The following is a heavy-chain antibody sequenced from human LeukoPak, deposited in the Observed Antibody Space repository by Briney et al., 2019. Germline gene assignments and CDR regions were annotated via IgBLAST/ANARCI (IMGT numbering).Heavy chain of an antibody. CDR1: GYTFTSYY. CDR2: INPSGGST. V-gene: IGHV1-46*01. D-gene: IGHD4-23*01. Sequence: ASVKVSCKASGYTFTSYYMHWVRQAPGQGLEWMGIINPSGGSTSYAQKFQGRVTMTRDTSTSTVYMELSSLRSEDTAVYYCARGMGDDYGGNIPPRNKYCFDYWGQGTLVTVSS. CDR3: ARGMGDDYGGNIPPRNKYCFDY. J-gene: IGHJ4*02.